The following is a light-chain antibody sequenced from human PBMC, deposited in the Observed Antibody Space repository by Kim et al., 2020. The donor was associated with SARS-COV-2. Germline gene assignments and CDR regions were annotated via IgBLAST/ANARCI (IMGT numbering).Light chain of an antibody. Sequence: PRENATLSCRAAHNIDSSLAWYQQTPRQAARLLIYDAAMRAASSPHRFSSSRSGTDFTPTIGGLAPADFATYYCRQRGSWPPALTFGGGTKVDNK. CDR1: HNIDSS. J-gene: IGKJ4*01. CDR2: DAA. CDR3: RQRGSWPPALT. V-gene: IGKV3-11*01.